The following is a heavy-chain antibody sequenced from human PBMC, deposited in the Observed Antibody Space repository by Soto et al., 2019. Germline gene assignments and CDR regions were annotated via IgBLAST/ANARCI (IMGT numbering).Heavy chain of an antibody. D-gene: IGHD3-3*01. J-gene: IGHJ4*02. V-gene: IGHV3-21*01. Sequence: GGSLRLSCAASGFTFSSYSMNWVRQAPGKGLEWVSSISSSSSYIYYADSVKGRFTISRDNAKNSLYLQMNSLRAEDTAVYYCARGSGPTTTPAHFDYWGQGTLVTVSS. CDR3: ARGSGPTTTPAHFDY. CDR1: GFTFSSYS. CDR2: ISSSSSYI.